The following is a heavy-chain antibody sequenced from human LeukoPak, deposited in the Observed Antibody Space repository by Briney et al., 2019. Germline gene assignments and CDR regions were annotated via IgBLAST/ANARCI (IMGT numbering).Heavy chain of an antibody. D-gene: IGHD1-26*01. CDR2: ISSSSSYI. V-gene: IGHV3-21*01. J-gene: IGHJ6*03. CDR1: GFTFSSYS. Sequence: GGSLRLSCAASGFTFSSYSMNWVRQAPGKGLEWVSSISSSSSYIYYADSVKGRFTISRDNAKNSLYLQMNSLRAEDTAVYYCARGGSHYYYYYMDVWGKGPRSPSP. CDR3: ARGGSHYYYYYMDV.